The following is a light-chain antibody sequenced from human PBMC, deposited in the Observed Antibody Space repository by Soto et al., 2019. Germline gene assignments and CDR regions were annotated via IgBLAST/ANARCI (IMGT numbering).Light chain of an antibody. J-gene: IGKJ4*01. CDR3: QQYKNWPLT. V-gene: IGKV3-15*01. CDR1: QSVSSN. CDR2: GAS. Sequence: EIVMTQSPATLSVSPGGRATLSCRASQSVSSNLAWYQQKPGQAPRLLIYGASTRATGFPARFSGSGSGTAITLTISSLQSEEFAVYYCQQYKNWPLTFGGGTRVEIK.